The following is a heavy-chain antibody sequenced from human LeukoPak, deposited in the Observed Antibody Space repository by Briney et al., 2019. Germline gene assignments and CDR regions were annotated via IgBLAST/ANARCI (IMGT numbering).Heavy chain of an antibody. CDR2: ISWNSGTI. J-gene: IGHJ4*02. D-gene: IGHD3-3*01. Sequence: QPGRSLRLSCATSGFTFDDYPMHWVRQAPGKGLEWVSSISWNSGTIGYADSVKGRFTISRDNAKNSLYLQMNSLRAEDTAVYYCAKIPQVATFAVPNFDHWGQGTLVTVSS. CDR1: GFTFDDYP. V-gene: IGHV3-9*01. CDR3: AKIPQVATFAVPNFDH.